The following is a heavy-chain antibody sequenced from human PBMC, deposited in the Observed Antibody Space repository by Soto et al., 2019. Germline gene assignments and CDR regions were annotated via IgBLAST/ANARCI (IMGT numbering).Heavy chain of an antibody. Sequence: EVQLVESGGGLVKPGGSLRLSCAASGFTFSSYTMNWVRQAPGRGLEWVSSISSNSYYIYYADSMKGRFTISRDNAKNSLYLQMNSLRAEDTAVYYCARACEYSNNCYDYWGQGTLVTVSS. CDR1: GFTFSSYT. CDR2: ISSNSYYI. D-gene: IGHD6-13*01. CDR3: ARACEYSNNCYDY. V-gene: IGHV3-21*01. J-gene: IGHJ4*02.